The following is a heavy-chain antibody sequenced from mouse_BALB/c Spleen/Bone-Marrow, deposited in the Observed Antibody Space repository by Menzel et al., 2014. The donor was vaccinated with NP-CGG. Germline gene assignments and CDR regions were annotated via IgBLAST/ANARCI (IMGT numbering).Heavy chain of an antibody. CDR3: AISQTGADFDY. J-gene: IGHJ2*01. CDR1: GYTFTSYW. CDR2: INPSTGYT. Sequence: QVQLQQSGPELARPGPSVKMSCKASGYTFTSYWMHWVKQRPGQGLEWIGYINPSTGYTEYNQKFKDKATLTVDKSSSTAYMQLSSLTSEDSAVYYCAISQTGADFDYWGQGTTLTASS. V-gene: IGHV1-4*01.